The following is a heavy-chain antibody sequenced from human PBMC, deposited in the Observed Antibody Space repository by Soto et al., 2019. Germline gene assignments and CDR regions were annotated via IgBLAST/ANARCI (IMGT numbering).Heavy chain of an antibody. CDR3: ARDRPPGYCSSTSCYRGLYYGMDV. Sequence: QVQLVQSGAEVKKPGASVKVSCKASGYTFTSYGISWVRQAPGQGLEWKGWISAYNGNTNYAQKLRGRVTMTTDTSTSTAYMELRSLRSDDTAVYYCARDRPPGYCSSTSCYRGLYYGMDVWGQGTTVTVSS. CDR1: GYTFTSYG. V-gene: IGHV1-18*01. D-gene: IGHD2-2*02. J-gene: IGHJ6*02. CDR2: ISAYNGNT.